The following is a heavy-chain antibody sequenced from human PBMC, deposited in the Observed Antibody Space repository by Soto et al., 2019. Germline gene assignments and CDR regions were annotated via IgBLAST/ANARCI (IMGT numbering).Heavy chain of an antibody. CDR3: ARGMQGSRYFDL. J-gene: IGHJ2*01. V-gene: IGHV3-74*01. Sequence: EVQLVECGGGLVQPGGSLRLSCEASGYIFSSYWMHWVRQAPGKGLVWVARTNNDGSSTTYADSVKGRFTISRDNAKNTLYLQMNSLRAEDTAVYYCARGMQGSRYFDLWGRGTLVTVSS. CDR1: GYIFSSYW. CDR2: TNNDGSST.